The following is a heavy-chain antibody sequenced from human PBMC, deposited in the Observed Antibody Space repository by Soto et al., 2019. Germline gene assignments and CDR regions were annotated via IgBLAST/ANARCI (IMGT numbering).Heavy chain of an antibody. CDR1: GFTVSDS. V-gene: IGHV3-53*01. Sequence: GGSLRLSCSVAGFTVSDSMSWVRQAPGKGLECVSFIHSDGSTHYTDSVRGRFTISKDNSKNTLYLQMDRLRVDDTAVYFCARDASGPFDYWGQGTLVTVSS. CDR3: ARDASGPFDY. CDR2: IHSDGST. D-gene: IGHD6-19*01. J-gene: IGHJ4*02.